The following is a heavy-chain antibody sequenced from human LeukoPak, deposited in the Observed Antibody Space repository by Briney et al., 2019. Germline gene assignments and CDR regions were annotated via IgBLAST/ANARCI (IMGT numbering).Heavy chain of an antibody. Sequence: SVKVSRKASGGTFSSYAISWVRQAPGQGLEWMGRIIPILGIANYAQKFQGRATITADKSTSTAYMELSSLRSEDTAVYYCARGSEYYYDSSGYYWVYWGQGTLVTVSS. V-gene: IGHV1-69*04. CDR3: ARGSEYYYDSSGYYWVY. CDR1: GGTFSSYA. CDR2: IIPILGIA. J-gene: IGHJ4*02. D-gene: IGHD3-22*01.